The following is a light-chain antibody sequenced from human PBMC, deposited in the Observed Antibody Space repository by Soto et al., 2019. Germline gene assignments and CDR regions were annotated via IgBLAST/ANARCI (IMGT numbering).Light chain of an antibody. V-gene: IGLV2-14*01. CDR3: SSYTSDNTWV. Sequence: QSALTQPASVSGSPGQSITISCTGTSSDVSGYNYVSWYQQHPGKAPKLMIYEVSDRPSGVSNRFSGSKSGNTASLTISGLQAEDEADYYCSSYTSDNTWVFGGGTKLTVL. CDR1: SSDVSGYNY. CDR2: EVS. J-gene: IGLJ3*02.